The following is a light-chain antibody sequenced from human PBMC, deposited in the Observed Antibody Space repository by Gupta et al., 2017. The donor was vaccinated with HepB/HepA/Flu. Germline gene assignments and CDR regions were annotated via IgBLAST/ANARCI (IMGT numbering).Light chain of an antibody. V-gene: IGLV4-60*03. CDR3: ETWDINSRV. J-gene: IGLJ2*01. CDR1: SGYSHYS. CDR2: VDSSGRY. Sequence: QLMVTQSSSASASLGSSVKLTCMLSSGYSHYSIGWHQQQPGKAPRFLLKVDSSGRYTKGSGIPDRFSGSSSGAARYLTISNLQSEDDSDYYCETWDINSRVFGGGTKLTVL.